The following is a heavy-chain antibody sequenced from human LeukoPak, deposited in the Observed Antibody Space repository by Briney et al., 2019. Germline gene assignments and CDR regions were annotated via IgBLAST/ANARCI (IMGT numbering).Heavy chain of an antibody. CDR2: ISAYNGHT. D-gene: IGHD2/OR15-2a*01. Sequence: ASVKVSCKASGYTFTSYGISWVRQAPGQGLEWTGWISAYNGHTNYAQKLQGRVTMTTDTSTNTAYMILKSLRSDDTAVYYCVRDHSRNSNWFDPWGQGTLVTVSS. CDR3: VRDHSRNSNWFDP. V-gene: IGHV1-18*01. J-gene: IGHJ5*02. CDR1: GYTFTSYG.